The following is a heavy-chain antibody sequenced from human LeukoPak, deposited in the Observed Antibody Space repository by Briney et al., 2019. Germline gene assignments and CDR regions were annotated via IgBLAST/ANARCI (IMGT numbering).Heavy chain of an antibody. Sequence: PGGSLRLSCAASGFTFSSYGMHWVRQAPGKGLEWVAVISYDGSNKYYADSVKGRFTISRDNSKNTLYLQMNSLRAEDTAVYYCARDGFIVATGLGDNWFDPWGQGTLVTVSS. V-gene: IGHV3-30*03. CDR2: ISYDGSNK. CDR1: GFTFSSYG. CDR3: ARDGFIVATGLGDNWFDP. J-gene: IGHJ5*02. D-gene: IGHD5-12*01.